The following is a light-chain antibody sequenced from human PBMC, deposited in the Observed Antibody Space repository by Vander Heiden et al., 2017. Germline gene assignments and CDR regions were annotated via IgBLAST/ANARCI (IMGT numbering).Light chain of an antibody. J-gene: IGLJ3*02. Sequence: QSALTQPASVSGSPGQSITISCTGTSSDVGTYNLVSWYQQHPGKEPKRMRDAVTKRPSGVSKRVSGSKSGNKESLTISGLLAEDEEDEDCCSYEGSRTWGCGGGTKLTV. CDR3: CSYEGSRTWG. V-gene: IGLV2-23*02. CDR2: AVT. CDR1: SSDVGTYNL.